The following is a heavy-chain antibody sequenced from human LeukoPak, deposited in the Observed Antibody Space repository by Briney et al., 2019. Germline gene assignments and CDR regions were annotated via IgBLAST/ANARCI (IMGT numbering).Heavy chain of an antibody. V-gene: IGHV3-7*01. CDR2: INHDGSEK. J-gene: IGHJ4*02. CDR3: ARNSGHGGIFDY. Sequence: GGSLRLSCAASGFAFSNSWMTWVRQAPGKGLEWVANINHDGSEKYYVDSMKGRFTISRDNVKNSLYLQVNSLRAEDTAVYYCARNSGHGGIFDYWGQGTLFTVSS. D-gene: IGHD3-16*01. CDR1: GFAFSNSW.